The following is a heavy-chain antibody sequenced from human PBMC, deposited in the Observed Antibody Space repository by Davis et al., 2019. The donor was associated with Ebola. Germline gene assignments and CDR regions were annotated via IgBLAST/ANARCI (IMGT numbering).Heavy chain of an antibody. CDR3: ARDENSNYGFYYYGMDV. J-gene: IGHJ6*02. CDR1: GYTFTSYG. CDR2: IIPILGIA. Sequence: SVKVSCKASGYTFTSYGISWVRQAPGQGLEWMGRIIPILGIANYAQKFQGRVTITADKSTSTAYMELSSLRSEDTAVYYCARDENSNYGFYYYGMDVWGQGTTVTVSS. V-gene: IGHV1-69*04. D-gene: IGHD4-11*01.